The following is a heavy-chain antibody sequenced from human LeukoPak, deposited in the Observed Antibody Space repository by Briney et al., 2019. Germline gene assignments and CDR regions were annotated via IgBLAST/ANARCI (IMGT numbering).Heavy chain of an antibody. CDR1: GGSFSGYH. V-gene: IGHV4-59*08. D-gene: IGHD6-19*01. Sequence: SETLSLTCAVYGGSFSGYHWGWIRQPPGKGLEWAGYIYYSGSTNYNPSLKSRVTISVDTSKNQFSLKLSSVTAADTAIYYCARAVSGRFDYWGQGTLVTVSS. CDR2: IYYSGST. J-gene: IGHJ4*02. CDR3: ARAVSGRFDY.